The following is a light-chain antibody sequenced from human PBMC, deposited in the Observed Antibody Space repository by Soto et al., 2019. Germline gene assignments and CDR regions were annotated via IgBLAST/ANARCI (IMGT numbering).Light chain of an antibody. Sequence: DIQMTQSPSTLSGSVGDRVTITCRASQTISSWLAWYQQKPGKAPKLLIYKASTLKSGVPSRFSGSGSGTEFTLTISSLQPEDIATYYCLQYNSYPWTFGQGTKVDI. CDR2: KAS. V-gene: IGKV1-5*03. J-gene: IGKJ1*01. CDR3: LQYNSYPWT. CDR1: QTISSW.